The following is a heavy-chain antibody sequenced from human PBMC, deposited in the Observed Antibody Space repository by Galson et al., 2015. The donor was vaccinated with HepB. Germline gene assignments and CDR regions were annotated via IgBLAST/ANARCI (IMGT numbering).Heavy chain of an antibody. CDR3: AHSKSGVREILWFGESSHWFDP. D-gene: IGHD3-10*01. Sequence: PALVKPTQTLTLTCTFSGFSLSTSGVGVGWIRQPPGKALEWLALIYWDDDKRYSPSLKSRLTITKDTSKNQVVLTMTNMDPVDTATYYCAHSKSGVREILWFGESSHWFDPWGQGTLVTVSS. V-gene: IGHV2-5*02. CDR2: IYWDDDK. J-gene: IGHJ5*02. CDR1: GFSLSTSGVG.